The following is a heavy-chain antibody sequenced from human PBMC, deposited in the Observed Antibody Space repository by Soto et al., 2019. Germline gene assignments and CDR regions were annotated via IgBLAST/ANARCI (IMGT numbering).Heavy chain of an antibody. Sequence: GGSLRLSCAASGFTFSSYSMNWVRQAPGKGLEWVSSISSSRSYIYYADSVKGRFTISRDNAKNSLYLQMNSLRAEDTVVYYCARDPSADIVVVPAAPTSALYGVDVWGQGTTVTVSS. D-gene: IGHD2-2*01. CDR2: ISSSRSYI. V-gene: IGHV3-21*01. CDR1: GFTFSSYS. CDR3: ARDPSADIVVVPAAPTSALYGVDV. J-gene: IGHJ6*02.